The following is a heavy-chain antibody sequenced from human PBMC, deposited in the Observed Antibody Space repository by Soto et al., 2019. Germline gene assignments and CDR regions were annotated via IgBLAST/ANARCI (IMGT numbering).Heavy chain of an antibody. V-gene: IGHV3-53*04. CDR2: IYSGGST. J-gene: IGHJ6*02. D-gene: IGHD3-10*01. Sequence: GGSLRLSCAASGFTFSSYDMHWVRQATGKGLEWVSVIYSGGSTYYADSVKGRFTISRHNSKNTLYLQMNSLRAEDTAVYYCARQSVDYYGSGSYYSPGPYYYYGMDVWGQGTTVTVSS. CDR1: GFTFSSYD. CDR3: ARQSVDYYGSGSYYSPGPYYYYGMDV.